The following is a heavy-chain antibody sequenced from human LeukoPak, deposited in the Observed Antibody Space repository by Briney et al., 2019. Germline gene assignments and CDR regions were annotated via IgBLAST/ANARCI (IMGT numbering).Heavy chain of an antibody. V-gene: IGHV3-23*01. D-gene: IGHD1-14*01. CDR3: AKDTGEVTAFDY. CDR1: GFTFSSYA. Sequence: GGSLTLSCAASGFTFSSYAMSWVRQAPGEGLEWVSAISGSGGSTYYADSVKGRFTISRDNSKNTLYLQMNSLRAEDTAVYYCAKDTGEVTAFDYWGQGTLVTVSS. J-gene: IGHJ4*02. CDR2: ISGSGGST.